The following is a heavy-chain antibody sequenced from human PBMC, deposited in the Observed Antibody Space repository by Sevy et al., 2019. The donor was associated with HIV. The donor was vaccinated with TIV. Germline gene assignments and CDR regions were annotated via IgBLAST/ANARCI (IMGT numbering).Heavy chain of an antibody. D-gene: IGHD5-18*01. V-gene: IGHV3-30-3*01. CDR2: ISYDGSNK. Sequence: GGSLRLSCAASGFTFSTYAMHWVRQAPGKGLEWVALISYDGSNKYYADSVKGRFTISRDNSKNTLYLQRNSLRAEDTAVYYCARDSDGYSYAFYGMDVWGQGTTVTVSS. CDR3: ARDSDGYSYAFYGMDV. J-gene: IGHJ6*02. CDR1: GFTFSTYA.